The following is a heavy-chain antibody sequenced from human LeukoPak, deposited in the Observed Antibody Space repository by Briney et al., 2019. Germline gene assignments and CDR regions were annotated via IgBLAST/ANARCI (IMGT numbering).Heavy chain of an antibody. V-gene: IGHV1-69*05. J-gene: IGHJ4*02. CDR2: IIPIFGTA. Sequence: SVKVSCKASGGTFSSYAISWVRQAPGQGLEWMGRIIPIFGTANYAQKFQGRVTITTDESTSTAFMELSSLRSEDTAVYYCARLDSSGYSPGYWGQGTLVTVSS. CDR1: GGTFSSYA. CDR3: ARLDSSGYSPGY. D-gene: IGHD3-22*01.